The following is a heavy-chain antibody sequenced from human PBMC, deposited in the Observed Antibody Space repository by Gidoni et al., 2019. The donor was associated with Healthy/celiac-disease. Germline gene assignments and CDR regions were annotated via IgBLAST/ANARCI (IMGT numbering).Heavy chain of an antibody. CDR1: GGSISSGSYY. Sequence: QVQLQESGPGLVKPSQTLSLTCTVSGGSISSGSYYWSWIRQPAGKGLEWIGRIYTSGSTNYNPSLKSRVTISVDTSKNQFSLKLSSVTAADTAVYYCAREKAYYYDSSGSEGDAFDIWGQGTMVTVSS. D-gene: IGHD3-22*01. CDR3: AREKAYYYDSSGSEGDAFDI. J-gene: IGHJ3*02. V-gene: IGHV4-61*02. CDR2: IYTSGST.